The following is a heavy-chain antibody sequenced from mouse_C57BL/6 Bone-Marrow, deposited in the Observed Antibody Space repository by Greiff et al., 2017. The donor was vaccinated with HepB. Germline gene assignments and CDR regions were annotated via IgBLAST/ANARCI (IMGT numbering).Heavy chain of an antibody. CDR3: ARPPYDGYSYWYFDV. CDR2: ISNGGGST. Sequence: EVMLVESGGGLVQPGGPLKLSCAASGFTFSDYYMYWVRQTPEKRLEWVAYISNGGGSTYYPDTVKGRFTISRDSAKNTLYLQMSRLKSEATAMYYCARPPYDGYSYWYFDVWGTGTTVTVSS. V-gene: IGHV5-12*01. J-gene: IGHJ1*03. D-gene: IGHD2-3*01. CDR1: GFTFSDYY.